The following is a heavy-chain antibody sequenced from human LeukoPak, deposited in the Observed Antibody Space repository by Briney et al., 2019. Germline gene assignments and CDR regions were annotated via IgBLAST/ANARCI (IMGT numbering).Heavy chain of an antibody. D-gene: IGHD6-19*01. CDR3: ARGRLSGIAVAAPDY. Sequence: SETLSLTCTVSGGSMNSYYWSWVRQPPGKGLEWIAYIYYSGSTYYNPSLKSRVTISVDTSKNQFSLKLSSVTAADTAVYYCARGRLSGIAVAAPDYWGQGTLVTVSS. V-gene: IGHV4-59*06. J-gene: IGHJ4*02. CDR1: GGSMNSYY. CDR2: IYYSGST.